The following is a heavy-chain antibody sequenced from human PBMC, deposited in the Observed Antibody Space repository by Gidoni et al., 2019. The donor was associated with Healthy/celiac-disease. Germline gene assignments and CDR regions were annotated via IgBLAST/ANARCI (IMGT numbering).Heavy chain of an antibody. Sequence: QVQLVESGGGVVQPGRSLRLSCAASVFTFSSYGMHWVRQAPGKGLEWVAVISYDGSNKYYADSVKGRFTISRDNSKNTLYLQMNSLRAEDTAVYYCAKISFCGGDCTGFDYWGQGTLVTVSS. CDR3: AKISFCGGDCTGFDY. D-gene: IGHD2-21*02. J-gene: IGHJ4*02. CDR1: VFTFSSYG. CDR2: ISYDGSNK. V-gene: IGHV3-30*18.